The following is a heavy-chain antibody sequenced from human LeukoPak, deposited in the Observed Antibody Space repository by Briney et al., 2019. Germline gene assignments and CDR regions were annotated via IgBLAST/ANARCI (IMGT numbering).Heavy chain of an antibody. Sequence: GGPLRLSCASSGFTFSSYAMSWVRQAPGKGLEWVSTIGGTGVRTYYADSVKGRFTISRDNSKNTLYLQMNSLRAEDTAVYFCAKDEEVTGTNLSLILDAFDIWGQGTMVTVSS. V-gene: IGHV3-23*01. D-gene: IGHD1-20*01. CDR3: AKDEEVTGTNLSLILDAFDI. CDR1: GFTFSSYA. CDR2: IGGTGVRT. J-gene: IGHJ3*02.